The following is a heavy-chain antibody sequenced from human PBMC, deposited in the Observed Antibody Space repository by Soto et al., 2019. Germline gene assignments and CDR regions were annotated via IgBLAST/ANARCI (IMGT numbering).Heavy chain of an antibody. V-gene: IGHV4-30-4*01. CDR1: GDSISSGDHS. Sequence: QVQLQESGPGLVKASQTLSLTCTVSGDSISSGDHSWSWIRQAPGKGLEWIGYIFYTGSTHSSPSLRNRVSISVDTSNNRFFLNLRSVTAADTAVYYCARGSGSLVRGLLYPWGQGTLVTVSS. D-gene: IGHD3-10*01. CDR3: ARGSGSLVRGLLYP. J-gene: IGHJ5*02. CDR2: IFYTGST.